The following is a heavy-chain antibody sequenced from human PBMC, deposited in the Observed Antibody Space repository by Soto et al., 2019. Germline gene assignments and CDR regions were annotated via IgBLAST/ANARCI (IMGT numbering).Heavy chain of an antibody. D-gene: IGHD2-15*01. J-gene: IGHJ6*02. CDR3: ARGVVAPDYYYYGMDV. CDR2: ISAYNGNT. V-gene: IGHV1-18*04. Sequence: ASVKVSCKASGYTFTSYGISWVRQAPGQGLEWMGWISAYNGNTNYAQKLQGRVTMTTDTSTSTAYMELRSLRSDDTAVYYCARGVVAPDYYYYGMDVWGQGTTVTVSS. CDR1: GYTFTSYG.